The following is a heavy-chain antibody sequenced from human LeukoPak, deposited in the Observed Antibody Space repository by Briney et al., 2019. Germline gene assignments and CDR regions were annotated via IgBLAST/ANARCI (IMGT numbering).Heavy chain of an antibody. V-gene: IGHV3-48*04. CDR2: ISSSSTTI. CDR1: GFTFKNFA. J-gene: IGHJ3*02. CDR3: ARDLSDAFDI. Sequence: GGPLRLSCAASGFTFKNFAMNWVRQTPGKGLEWISYISSSSTTIYYSDSVKGRFTISRDNTKNSLYLQMNSLRAEDTAVYYCARDLSDAFDIWGQGTMVTVSS. D-gene: IGHD2/OR15-2a*01.